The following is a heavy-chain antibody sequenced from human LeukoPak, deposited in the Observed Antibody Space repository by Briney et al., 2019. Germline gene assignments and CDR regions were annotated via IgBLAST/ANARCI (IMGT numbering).Heavy chain of an antibody. D-gene: IGHD1-14*01. V-gene: IGHV4-30-2*01. Sequence: SETLSLTCSVSGGSISSLYWSWIRQPPGKGLEWIGYIYHSGSTYYNPSLKSRVTISVDRSKNQFSLKLSSVTAADTAVYYCAREGMAGFDPWGQGTLVTVSS. CDR2: IYHSGST. CDR1: GGSISSLY. CDR3: AREGMAGFDP. J-gene: IGHJ5*02.